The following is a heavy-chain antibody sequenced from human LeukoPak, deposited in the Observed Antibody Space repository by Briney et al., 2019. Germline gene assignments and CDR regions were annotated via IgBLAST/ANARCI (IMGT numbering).Heavy chain of an antibody. CDR3: ARSGVLRYFGNS. D-gene: IGHD3-9*01. J-gene: IGHJ4*02. CDR1: GFTGSSIY. CDR2: IYSGGRT. Sequence: GGSLRLSCAASGFTGSSIYMSWVRQAPGKGLGWGSDIYSGGRTYYADSGKGTFNISRDISKNTVYLQMNSLRAEDTAVYYCARSGVLRYFGNSWGQGTLVTVSS. V-gene: IGHV3-66*01.